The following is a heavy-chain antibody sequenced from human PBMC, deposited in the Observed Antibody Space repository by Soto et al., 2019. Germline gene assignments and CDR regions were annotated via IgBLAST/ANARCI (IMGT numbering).Heavy chain of an antibody. Sequence: SETLSLTCTVSGGSISSYYWSWIRQPPGKGLEWIGYIYYSGSTNYNPSLKSRVTISVDTSKNQFSLKLSSVTAADTAVYYCAREHLGDYAHFDYWCQGTLVTVS. CDR2: IYYSGST. V-gene: IGHV4-59*01. CDR1: GGSISSYY. CDR3: AREHLGDYAHFDY. D-gene: IGHD4-17*01. J-gene: IGHJ4*02.